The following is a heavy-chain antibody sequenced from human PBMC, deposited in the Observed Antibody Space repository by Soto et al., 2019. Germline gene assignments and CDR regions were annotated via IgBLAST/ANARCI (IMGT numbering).Heavy chain of an antibody. CDR1: RGTFSSST. D-gene: IGHD2-2*01. Sequence: SAKDSCKASRGTFSSSTISCVRQAPGQRLEWMGRIIPIPGIANYAQKFQSRVTITADKVTSPANTDLTSLRSQDTARYYWWRARVNCSGTSYYQDYYYYYYMDVWGKGTTVTVSS. J-gene: IGHJ6*03. CDR3: WRARVNCSGTSYYQDYYYYYYMDV. V-gene: IGHV1-69*02. CDR2: IIPIPGIA.